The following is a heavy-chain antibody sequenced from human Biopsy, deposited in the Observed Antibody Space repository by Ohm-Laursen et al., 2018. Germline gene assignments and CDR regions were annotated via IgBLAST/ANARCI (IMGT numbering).Heavy chain of an antibody. J-gene: IGHJ4*02. Sequence: GSLRLSCAASGFTFSNYEMNWVRQAPGKGLEWVSYISSGNTIYYADSVKGRFTISRDNAKNSLYLQMNSLRVEDTAVYYCARWDYWGQGTLVTVSS. V-gene: IGHV3-48*03. CDR2: ISSGNTI. CDR3: ARWDY. CDR1: GFTFSNYE.